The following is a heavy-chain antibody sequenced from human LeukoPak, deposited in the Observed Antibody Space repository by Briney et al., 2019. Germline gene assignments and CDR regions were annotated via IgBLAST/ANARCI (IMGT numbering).Heavy chain of an antibody. D-gene: IGHD2-15*01. CDR2: INHSGST. V-gene: IGHV4-34*01. Sequence: SETLSLTCAVYGGSFSGYYWSWVRQPPGKGLEWIGEINHSGSTNYNPSLKSRVTISVDTSKNQFSLKLSSVTAADTAVYYCARGPVGYRSGGSCYSRNWFDPWGQGTLATVSS. J-gene: IGHJ5*02. CDR3: ARGPVGYRSGGSCYSRNWFDP. CDR1: GGSFSGYY.